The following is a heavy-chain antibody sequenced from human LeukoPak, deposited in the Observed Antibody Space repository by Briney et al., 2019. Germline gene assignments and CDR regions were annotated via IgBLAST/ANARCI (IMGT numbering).Heavy chain of an antibody. Sequence: SETLSLTCTVSGNSFGNYYWSWIRQPAGKGQEWIGRIYTSGSTTYNPSLKSRVTMSVDTSKNQFSLKLSSVTAADTAVYFCTRDTGTTGEVKFDPWGQGTLVTVSS. CDR2: IYTSGST. CDR3: TRDTGTTGEVKFDP. J-gene: IGHJ5*02. CDR1: GNSFGNYY. V-gene: IGHV4-4*07. D-gene: IGHD4-17*01.